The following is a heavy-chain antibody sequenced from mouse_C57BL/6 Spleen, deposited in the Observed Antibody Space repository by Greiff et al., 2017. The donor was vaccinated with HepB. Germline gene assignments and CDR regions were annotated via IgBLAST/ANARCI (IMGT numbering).Heavy chain of an antibody. CDR3: ARGGSLSLDY. CDR2: IYPGDGDT. CDR1: GYAFSSYW. D-gene: IGHD6-1*01. V-gene: IGHV1-80*01. Sequence: LVESGAELVKPGASVKISCKASGYAFSSYWMNWVKQRPGKGLEWIGQIYPGDGDTNYNGKFKGKATLTADKSSSTAYMQLSSLTSEDSAVCFCARGGSLSLDYWGQGTTLTVSS. J-gene: IGHJ2*01.